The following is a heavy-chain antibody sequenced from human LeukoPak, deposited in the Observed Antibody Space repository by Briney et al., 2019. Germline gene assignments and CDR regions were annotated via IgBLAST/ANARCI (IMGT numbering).Heavy chain of an antibody. J-gene: IGHJ4*02. Sequence: GGSLRLSCAASGFNFNIFAMTWVRQVPGKGLEWVSAISGSGGSTYYADSVKGRFTIPRDNSKNTLYLQMNSLRAEDTAVYYCAKGAPGHDILTGYYFDYWGQGTLVTVSS. CDR2: ISGSGGST. CDR3: AKGAPGHDILTGYYFDY. CDR1: GFNFNIFA. V-gene: IGHV3-23*01. D-gene: IGHD3-9*01.